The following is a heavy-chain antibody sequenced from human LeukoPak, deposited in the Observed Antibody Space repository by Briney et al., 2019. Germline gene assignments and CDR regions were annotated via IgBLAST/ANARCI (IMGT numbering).Heavy chain of an antibody. CDR3: AKTLSWYLCDY. CDR2: ITGSGDTT. V-gene: IGHV3-23*01. Sequence: GGSLRLSCEGSGYTFSGYAMSWVRQAPGKGLEWVSVITGSGDTTYYADSVKGRFTISRDNSKNTLYLQMNSLRVEDTAVYYCAKTLSWYLCDYWGQGTLVTVSS. CDR1: GYTFSGYA. J-gene: IGHJ4*02. D-gene: IGHD2-15*01.